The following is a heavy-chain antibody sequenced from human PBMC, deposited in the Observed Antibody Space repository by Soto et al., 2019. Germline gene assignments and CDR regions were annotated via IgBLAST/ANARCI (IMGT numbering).Heavy chain of an antibody. CDR2: IYYSGSP. CDR3: AVPAASVAGASGSYYYYGMDV. D-gene: IGHD6-19*01. J-gene: IGHJ6*02. V-gene: IGHV4-39*01. CDR1: GGSIGSSSYY. Sequence: ATLSLTCTVSGGSIGSSSYYWGWIRQPPGKGLEWIGYIYYSGSPYYNPSLKSRVTISVDTSKNQFSLKLSSVTAADTAVYYCAVPAASVAGASGSYYYYGMDVWGQGTTVTVSS.